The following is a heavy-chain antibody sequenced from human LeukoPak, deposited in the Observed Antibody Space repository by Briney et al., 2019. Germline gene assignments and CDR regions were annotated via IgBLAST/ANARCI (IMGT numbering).Heavy chain of an antibody. D-gene: IGHD6-13*01. J-gene: IGHJ6*02. CDR3: AKDLSSSSWYILYYGMDV. CDR2: ISYDGSNK. CDR1: GFTFSSYA. V-gene: IGHV3-30-3*01. Sequence: GGSLRLSCAASGFTFSSYAMRWVRQAPGKGLEWVAVISYDGSNKYYADSVKGRFTISRDNSKNTLYLQMNSLRAEDTAVYYCAKDLSSSSWYILYYGMDVWGQGTTVTVSS.